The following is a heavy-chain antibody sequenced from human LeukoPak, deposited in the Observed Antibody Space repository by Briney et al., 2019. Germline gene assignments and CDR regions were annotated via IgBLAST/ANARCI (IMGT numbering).Heavy chain of an antibody. Sequence: GGSLKLSCAASGFTFSSYGMHWVRQAPGKGLEWVGFIRSKAYGGTTEYAASVKGRFTISRDDSKSIAYLQMNSLKTEDTAVYYCTRENYLSWGAFDIWGQGTMVTVSS. D-gene: IGHD1-7*01. CDR2: IRSKAYGGTT. CDR3: TRENYLSWGAFDI. J-gene: IGHJ3*02. V-gene: IGHV3-49*04. CDR1: GFTFSSYG.